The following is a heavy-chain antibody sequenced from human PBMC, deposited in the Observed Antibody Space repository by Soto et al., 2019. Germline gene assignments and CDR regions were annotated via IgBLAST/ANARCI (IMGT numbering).Heavy chain of an antibody. V-gene: IGHV3-74*01. J-gene: IGHJ4*02. Sequence: EVQLVESGGGSIQPGGSLRLSCVASGFTFSSYWMHWVRQAPGKGLVWVSRIKSDGSGTYYADSVEGRLTISRDNAKNTXXXXXXXXXXXXTAVXXXXXXXXDRFDGNXYLARHWGQGTLVTVSS. D-gene: IGHD1-1*01. CDR3: XXXXXDRFDGNXYLARH. CDR2: IKSDGSGT. CDR1: GFTFSSYW.